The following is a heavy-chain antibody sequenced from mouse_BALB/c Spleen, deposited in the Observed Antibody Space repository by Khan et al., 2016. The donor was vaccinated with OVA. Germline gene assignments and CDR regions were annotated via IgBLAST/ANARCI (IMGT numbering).Heavy chain of an antibody. CDR2: IWSDGST. CDR1: GFSLTNYG. J-gene: IGHJ4*01. D-gene: IGHD2-10*01. CDR3: ATPTYYHYYIMDY. V-gene: IGHV2-6-1*01. Sequence: QVQLQESGPGLVAPSQSLSITCTISGFSLTNYGVHWVRQPPGKGLEWLVVIWSDGSTTYNSALKSRLSISKDNSKSQVFLKMNSLQTDDTAMYHCATPTYYHYYIMDYWGQGTTVTVSS.